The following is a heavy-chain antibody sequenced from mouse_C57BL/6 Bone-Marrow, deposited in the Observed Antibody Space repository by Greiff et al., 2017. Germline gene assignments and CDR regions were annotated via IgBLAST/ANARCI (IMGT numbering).Heavy chain of an antibody. CDR1: GYTFTSYG. CDR2: IYPRSGNT. Sequence: VKLVESGAELARPGASVTLSCKASGYTFTSYGISWVKQSTGQGLEWIGEIYPRSGNTYYNEKFKGKATLTADKSSSTAYMELRSLTSKDSAVYFCARSRDGSNYFDYWGQGTTLTVSS. D-gene: IGHD5-1*01. J-gene: IGHJ2*01. V-gene: IGHV1-81*01. CDR3: ARSRDGSNYFDY.